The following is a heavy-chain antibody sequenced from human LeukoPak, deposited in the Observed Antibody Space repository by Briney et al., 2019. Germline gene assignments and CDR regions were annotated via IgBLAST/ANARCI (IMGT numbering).Heavy chain of an antibody. CDR3: ARDVYDTTGYVYWYFDL. Sequence: PGESLRLSCAASGFTFNMYSMNWVRQAPGKGLEWVSSISSSSSYIYYADSVKGRFTISRDNAKNSLYLQMNSLRAEATAVYYCARDVYDTTGYVYWYFDLWGRGTLVTVSS. CDR2: ISSSSSYI. D-gene: IGHD3-22*01. CDR1: GFTFNMYS. V-gene: IGHV3-21*01. J-gene: IGHJ2*01.